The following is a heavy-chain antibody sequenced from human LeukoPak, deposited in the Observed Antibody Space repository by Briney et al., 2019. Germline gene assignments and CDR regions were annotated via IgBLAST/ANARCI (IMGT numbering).Heavy chain of an antibody. CDR3: ARVRHDPLEYGYYMDV. CDR1: GGSFSGFY. V-gene: IGHV4-34*01. J-gene: IGHJ6*03. D-gene: IGHD3-3*01. Sequence: PETLSPTCAVAGGSFSGFYWSWIRQTPEEGLEWVGDINQTGKTNYNTCLTGYNPSLKSRVTISVDSSKNQLSLKVTSVTAADTGVYYCARVRHDPLEYGYYMDVWGKGTTVTVSS. CDR2: INQTGKT.